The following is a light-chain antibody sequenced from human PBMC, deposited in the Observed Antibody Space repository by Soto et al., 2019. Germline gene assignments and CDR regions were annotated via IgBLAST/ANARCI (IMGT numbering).Light chain of an antibody. V-gene: IGKV3-15*01. CDR3: QHYSNWPPT. J-gene: IGKJ3*01. Sequence: EMVMTQSPATLSVSPGERVTLSCRASESVHRNLAWYQQKPGQGPSLLIYYASTRATGVPDRFTRSGSGTEFTLTISSLQSEDFGVYHCQHYSNWPPTFGPGTKVDIK. CDR1: ESVHRN. CDR2: YAS.